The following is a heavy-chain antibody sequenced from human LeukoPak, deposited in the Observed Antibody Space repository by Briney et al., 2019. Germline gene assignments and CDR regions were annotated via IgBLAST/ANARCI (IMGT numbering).Heavy chain of an antibody. V-gene: IGHV3-66*04. CDR2: IYSGGST. J-gene: IGHJ4*02. D-gene: IGHD3-16*01. Sequence: GGSLRLSCAASGFTVSSNYMSWVRQAPGKGLEWVSVIYSGGSTYYADSVKGRFTISRDNAKNTLYLQMNSLRVEDTGVYYCARRRTIGDYDYWGQGTLVTVSS. CDR3: ARRRTIGDYDY. CDR1: GFTVSSNY.